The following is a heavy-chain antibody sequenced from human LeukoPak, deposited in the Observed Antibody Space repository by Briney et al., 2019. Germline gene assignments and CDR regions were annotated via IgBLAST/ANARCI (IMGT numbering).Heavy chain of an antibody. J-gene: IGHJ5*02. V-gene: IGHV3-48*03. Sequence: PGGSLRLSCAASGFTFSTYEMNWVRQAPGKGLEWVSYISNTGNTIYYADSVKGRFTISRNNAKNSLYLQMNSLRAEDTALCSCARGIWFDPWGQGTLVTVSS. CDR1: GFTFSTYE. CDR2: ISNTGNTI. CDR3: ARGIWFDP.